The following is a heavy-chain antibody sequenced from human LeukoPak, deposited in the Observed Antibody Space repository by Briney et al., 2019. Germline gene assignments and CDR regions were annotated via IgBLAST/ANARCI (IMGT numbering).Heavy chain of an antibody. V-gene: IGHV3-15*01. CDR3: TTDVRPPNWNDGLGY. CDR1: GFTFSNAW. Sequence: GRSLRLSCAASGFTFSNAWMSWVRQAPGKGLEWVGRIKRKTDGGTTDYAAPVKGRFTISRDDSKNTLSLQMNSLKTEDTAVYYCTTDVRPPNWNDGLGYWGQGTLVTVSS. D-gene: IGHD1-1*01. CDR2: IKRKTDGGTT. J-gene: IGHJ4*02.